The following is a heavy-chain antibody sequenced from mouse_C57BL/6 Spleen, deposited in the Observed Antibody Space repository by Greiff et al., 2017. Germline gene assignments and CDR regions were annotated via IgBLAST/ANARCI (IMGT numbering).Heavy chain of an antibody. J-gene: IGHJ4*01. V-gene: IGHV5-17*01. CDR1: GFTFSDYG. Sequence: EVKLMESGGGLVKPGGSLKLSCAASGFTFSDYGMHWVRQAPEKGLEWVAYISSGSSTIYYADTVKGRFTISRDNAKNTLFLQMTSLRSEDTAMYYCARALRDAMDYWGQGTSVTVSS. D-gene: IGHD1-1*01. CDR2: ISSGSSTI. CDR3: ARALRDAMDY.